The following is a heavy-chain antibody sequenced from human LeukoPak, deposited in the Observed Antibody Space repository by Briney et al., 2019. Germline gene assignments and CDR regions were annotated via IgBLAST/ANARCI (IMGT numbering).Heavy chain of an antibody. CDR2: INYRGNT. CDR1: GGSISSGSYY. J-gene: IGHJ4*02. Sequence: SQTLSLTCTVSGGSISSGSYYWGWIRQPPGKGLDWIGIINYRGNTYYNLSLKSRVTISVDTSKNQFSLKLSSVTAADTAVYYCARRDSYSSGYYYFDYWGQGTLVTVSS. D-gene: IGHD3-22*01. V-gene: IGHV4-39*01. CDR3: ARRDSYSSGYYYFDY.